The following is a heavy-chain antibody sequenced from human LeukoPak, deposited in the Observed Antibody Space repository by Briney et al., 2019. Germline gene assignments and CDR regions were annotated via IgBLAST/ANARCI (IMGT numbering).Heavy chain of an antibody. CDR1: GFSFSSYG. V-gene: IGHV3-30*02. D-gene: IGHD2-2*03. J-gene: IGHJ4*02. Sequence: GGSLRLSCVASGFSFSSYGMHWVRRAPGRGLEWMTFIRFDGSEKYYADSVKGRFTISRDYSKKTLFLQMSSLRPEDTAVYYCALGKNFGYHYFDFWGQGARVTVSS. CDR3: ALGKNFGYHYFDF. CDR2: IRFDGSEK.